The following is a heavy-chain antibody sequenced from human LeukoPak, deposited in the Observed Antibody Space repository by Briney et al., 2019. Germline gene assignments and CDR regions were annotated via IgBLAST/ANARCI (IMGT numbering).Heavy chain of an antibody. Sequence: SETLSLTCAVDGGSFSGYYWSLIRQPPGKGLEWIGESNHSGSTNYNPSLKSRVTISVDTSKNQFSLKLSSVTAADTAVYYCARGGNWNLRYFDLWGRGTLVTVSS. CDR1: GGSFSGYY. J-gene: IGHJ2*01. CDR2: SNHSGST. D-gene: IGHD1-1*01. V-gene: IGHV4-34*01. CDR3: ARGGNWNLRYFDL.